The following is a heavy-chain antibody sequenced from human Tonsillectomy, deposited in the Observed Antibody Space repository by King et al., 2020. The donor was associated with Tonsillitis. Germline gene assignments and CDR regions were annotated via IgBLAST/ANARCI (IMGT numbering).Heavy chain of an antibody. J-gene: IGHJ4*02. Sequence: VQLQESGPGLVKPSETLSLTCTVSGGSISSYYWSWIRQPPGKGLEWIGYIYYSGSTNYNPSLKSRVTISVDTSKNQFSLKLSSVTAADTAVYYCARVGHYYDSPKGGPFDYWGQGTLVTVSS. V-gene: IGHV4-59*01. D-gene: IGHD3-22*01. CDR1: GGSISSYY. CDR3: ARVGHYYDSPKGGPFDY. CDR2: IYYSGST.